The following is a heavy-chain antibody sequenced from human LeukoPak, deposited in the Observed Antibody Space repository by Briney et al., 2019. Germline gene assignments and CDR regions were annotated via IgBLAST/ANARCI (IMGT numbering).Heavy chain of an antibody. CDR1: GFTFSSYS. J-gene: IGHJ4*02. V-gene: IGHV3-21*01. Sequence: GGSLRLSCAASGFTFSSYSMNWVRQAPGKGLEWVSSISSSSSYIYYADSVKGRFTISRDNAKNSLYLQMNSLRAEDTAVYYCARDRDYDSSGFDYRGQGTLVTVSS. D-gene: IGHD3-22*01. CDR3: ARDRDYDSSGFDY. CDR2: ISSSSSYI.